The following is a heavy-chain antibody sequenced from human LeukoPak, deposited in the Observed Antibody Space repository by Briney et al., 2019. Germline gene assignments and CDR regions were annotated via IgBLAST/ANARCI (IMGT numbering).Heavy chain of an antibody. J-gene: IGHJ6*03. CDR3: ASGTTGTTGYYYYYYYMDV. D-gene: IGHD1-1*01. CDR2: ISGSGGST. CDR1: GFTFSSDA. V-gene: IGHV3-23*01. Sequence: GGSLRLSCAASGFTFSSDAMSCVRQAPGKGLEWVSDISGSGGSTYYADSVKGRFTISRDNSKNTLYLQMNSLRAEDTAVYYCASGTTGTTGYYYYYYYMDVWGKGTTVTVSS.